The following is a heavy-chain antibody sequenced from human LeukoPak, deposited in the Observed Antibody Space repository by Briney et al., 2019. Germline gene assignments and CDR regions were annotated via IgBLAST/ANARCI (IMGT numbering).Heavy chain of an antibody. D-gene: IGHD1-26*01. CDR3: XXXGXXYYRYYYYYMDV. CDR2: ISGSGSTT. CDR1: XFTXXSYA. V-gene: IGHV3-23*01. J-gene: IGHJ6*03. Sequence: XXXAXXFTXXSYAMSWVRQAPGKGLEWVSAISGSGSTTYYADPVKGRFTISRDNSKNTVYMQMNSRRGEDTGVYYXXXXGXXYYRYYYYYMDVWGKGTTVTVSS.